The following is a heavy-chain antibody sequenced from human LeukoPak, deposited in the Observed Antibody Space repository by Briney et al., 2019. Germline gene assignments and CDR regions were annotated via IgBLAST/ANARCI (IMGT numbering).Heavy chain of an antibody. Sequence: PSETLSLTCSVSGYSISSGYYWGWIRQPPGKGLEWIGSIYHSGSTYYNPSLKSRVTISVDTSKNQFSLKLSSVTAADTAVYYCARDPTSFWETAFDIWGQGTMVTVSS. V-gene: IGHV4-38-2*02. CDR3: ARDPTSFWETAFDI. J-gene: IGHJ3*02. CDR2: IYHSGST. CDR1: GYSISSGYY. D-gene: IGHD1-26*01.